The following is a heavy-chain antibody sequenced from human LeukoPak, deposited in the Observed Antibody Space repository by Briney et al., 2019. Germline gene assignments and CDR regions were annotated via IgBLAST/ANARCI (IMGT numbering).Heavy chain of an antibody. CDR2: VFYTGST. CDR1: GDSISSSPYY. Sequence: KPSETLSLTCTVSGDSISSSPYYWGWIRQPPGKGLEWIGSVFYTGSTYYNPSLQSRVTLSVDTSKNQFSLKLSSVTAADTAVYYCARQTAVAGNFDYWGQGTLVTVSS. J-gene: IGHJ4*02. V-gene: IGHV4-39*01. D-gene: IGHD6-19*01. CDR3: ARQTAVAGNFDY.